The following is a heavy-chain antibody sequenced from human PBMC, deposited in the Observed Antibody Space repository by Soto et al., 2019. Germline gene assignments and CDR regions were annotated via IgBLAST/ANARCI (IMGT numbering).Heavy chain of an antibody. CDR3: AGDGDYGAPGFDL. J-gene: IGHJ2*01. CDR1: GGSISSGGYY. Sequence: QVQLQESGPGLVKPSQTLSLTCTVSGGSISSGGYYWSWIRQHPGKGLEWIGYIYYSGSTYYNPSLQSRVTISEKTSKKQFSLKLSSVTAADTAVYYCAGDGDYGAPGFDLWGRGTLVTVSS. D-gene: IGHD4-17*01. V-gene: IGHV4-31*03. CDR2: IYYSGST.